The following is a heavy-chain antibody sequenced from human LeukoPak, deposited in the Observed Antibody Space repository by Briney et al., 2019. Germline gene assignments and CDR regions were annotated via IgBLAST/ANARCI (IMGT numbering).Heavy chain of an antibody. CDR1: AFSVSRSF. CDR2: IYSNGNT. V-gene: IGHV3-53*01. CDR3: ARTNNYAFDI. Sequence: AASAFSVSRSFMSWVRQAAGKGLEWVSIIYSNGNTHYADSVRGRFTISRDNSMNTLYPQMTNLRAEDTAVYYCARTNNYAFDIWGLGTMVTVSS. D-gene: IGHD5-24*01. J-gene: IGHJ3*02.